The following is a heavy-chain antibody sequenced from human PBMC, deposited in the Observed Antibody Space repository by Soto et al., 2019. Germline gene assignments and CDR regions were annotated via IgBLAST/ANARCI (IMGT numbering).Heavy chain of an antibody. CDR2: FHYSGST. J-gene: IGHJ6*02. Sequence: SETLSLTCTVSGGSINISSYYWGYIRQPPGKGLEWIGSFHYSGSTYYHPSLQSRVTISVDTSKNQFSLKLSSVTAADTAVYYCAATTYFYGMDVWGQGTTVTVSS. D-gene: IGHD4-17*01. CDR3: AATTYFYGMDV. V-gene: IGHV4-39*01. CDR1: GGSINISSYY.